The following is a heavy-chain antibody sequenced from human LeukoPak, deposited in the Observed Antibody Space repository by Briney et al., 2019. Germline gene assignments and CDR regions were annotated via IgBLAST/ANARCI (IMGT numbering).Heavy chain of an antibody. CDR1: GFTFKNYR. J-gene: IGHJ4*02. Sequence: GGSLRLSSTASGFTFKNYRMTWVRQAPGKGLEWVASMKDDGNEIQYVDSVKGRSTISRDNAKNSLYLQMNNLRAEDTAVYYCARNRATNDYWGQGTLVTVSS. CDR2: MKDDGNEI. CDR3: ARNRATNDY. D-gene: IGHD1-26*01. V-gene: IGHV3-7*01.